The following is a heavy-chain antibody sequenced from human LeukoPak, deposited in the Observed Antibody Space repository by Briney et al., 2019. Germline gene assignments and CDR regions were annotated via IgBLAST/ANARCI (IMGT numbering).Heavy chain of an antibody. J-gene: IGHJ3*02. Sequence: SETLSVTCTVSGGSISSTSYYWGWIRQPPGKRLEWIGSIYYSGSTYYHPSLKSRVTISVDTFKNQFSLKLSSVTAADTAVYYCARTIIGTTYAAFDIWGQGTVVTVSS. D-gene: IGHD1-7*01. CDR3: ARTIIGTTYAAFDI. CDR2: IYYSGST. V-gene: IGHV4-39*01. CDR1: GGSISSTSYY.